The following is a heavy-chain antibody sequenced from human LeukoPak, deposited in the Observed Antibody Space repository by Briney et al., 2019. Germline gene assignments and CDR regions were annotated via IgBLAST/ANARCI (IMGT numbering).Heavy chain of an antibody. CDR3: ARAPIPYDRSRTDYRFDP. V-gene: IGHV4-34*01. Sequence: PSETLSLTCAVYGASFSGYYWSWIRQPPGKGLEWIGEVNGGGSPKYSPSFKSRVTISLDTSKSQFSLKLTSVTAADTAVYYCARAPIPYDRSRTDYRFDPWGQGTLVTVAS. D-gene: IGHD3-16*01. CDR1: GASFSGYY. J-gene: IGHJ5*02. CDR2: VNGGGSP.